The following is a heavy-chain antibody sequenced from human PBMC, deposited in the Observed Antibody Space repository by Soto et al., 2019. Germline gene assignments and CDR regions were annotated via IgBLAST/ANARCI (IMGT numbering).Heavy chain of an antibody. V-gene: IGHV4-30-4*01. CDR3: AREGYYDSSGYYWFDP. D-gene: IGHD3-22*01. Sequence: QVQLQESGPGLVKPSQTLSLTCTVSGGSISSGDYYWSWIRQPPGKGLEWIGYIYYSGSTYYNPSLKSRVTISVDTSKNQFSLKLSSVTAADTAVYYCAREGYYDSSGYYWFDPWGQGTLVTVSS. CDR1: GGSISSGDYY. J-gene: IGHJ5*02. CDR2: IYYSGST.